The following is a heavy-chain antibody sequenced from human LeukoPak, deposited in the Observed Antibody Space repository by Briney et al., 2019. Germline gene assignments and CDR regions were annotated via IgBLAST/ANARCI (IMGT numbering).Heavy chain of an antibody. CDR3: ARAPYGSATNNYYMDV. V-gene: IGHV3-74*03. CDR2: IDSDGTSS. CDR1: GFTFSNYW. D-gene: IGHD3-10*01. J-gene: IGHJ6*03. Sequence: GGSLRLSCAASGFTFSNYWMHWVRQAPGKGLVWVSRIDSDGTSSMYADSVKGRFTISRDNGKNTLYLQVNSLRVEDTAVYYCARAPYGSATNNYYMDVWGKGTTVTVSS.